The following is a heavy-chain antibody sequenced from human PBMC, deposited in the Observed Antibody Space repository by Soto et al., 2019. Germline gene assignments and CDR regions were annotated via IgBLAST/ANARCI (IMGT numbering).Heavy chain of an antibody. J-gene: IGHJ6*02. CDR1: GFTFSTYG. D-gene: IGHD4-17*01. CDR2: ISYDGTNK. CDR3: AKDLQAYGDYDYYCYGLDV. Sequence: QVQLVESGGGVVPPGTSLRLSCAASGFTFSTYGMHWVRQTPGKGLEWVALISYDGTNKYYVDSVKGRFTISRDNSKNTLYLQMNSLSAEDTAVYYCAKDLQAYGDYDYYCYGLDVWGQGTTVSVSS. V-gene: IGHV3-30*18.